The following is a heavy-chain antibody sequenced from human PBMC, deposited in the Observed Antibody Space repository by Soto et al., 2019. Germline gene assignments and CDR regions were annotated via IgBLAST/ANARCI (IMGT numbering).Heavy chain of an antibody. CDR2: INHSGST. CDR1: GGSFSTYY. J-gene: IGHJ4*02. V-gene: IGHV4-34*01. Sequence: QVQLQQWGAGLLRPSETLSLTCAVNGGSFSTYYWSWIRQPPGRGLEWVGEINHSGSTNYNPSLKSRATMSVDTSKNQFSLKLSSVTAADTAVYYCARGPIAKDLGPFDYWGQGTLVTVSS. CDR3: ARGPIAKDLGPFDY.